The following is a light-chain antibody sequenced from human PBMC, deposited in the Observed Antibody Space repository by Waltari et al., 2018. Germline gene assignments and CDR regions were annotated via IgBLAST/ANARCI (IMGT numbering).Light chain of an antibody. CDR1: QDISNY. V-gene: IGKV1-16*02. CDR2: AAS. J-gene: IGKJ4*01. Sequence: DIQMTQSPSSLSASVGDRINLTCRAGQDISNYLAWFQQKPGKAPRSLIYAASDLQSGVPSKFSGSGSGTYFTITISNLQPEDSASYFCQQYYRLPLTFGGGTKVEIK. CDR3: QQYYRLPLT.